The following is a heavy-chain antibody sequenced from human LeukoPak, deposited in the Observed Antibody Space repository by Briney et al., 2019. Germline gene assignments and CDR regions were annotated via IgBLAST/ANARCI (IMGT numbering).Heavy chain of an antibody. CDR3: ASPPHRAVAGTFVGDY. Sequence: PSETLSLTCTVSGGSIRSSYYYWSWIRQPPGKGLEWIGEINHSGSTNYNPSLKSRVTISVDTSKNQFSLKPSSVTAADTAVYFCASPPHRAVAGTFVGDYWGQGTLVTVSS. J-gene: IGHJ4*02. D-gene: IGHD6-19*01. CDR1: GGSIRSSYYY. V-gene: IGHV4-39*07. CDR2: INHSGST.